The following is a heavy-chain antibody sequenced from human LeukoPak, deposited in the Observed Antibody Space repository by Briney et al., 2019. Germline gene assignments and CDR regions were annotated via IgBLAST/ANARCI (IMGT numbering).Heavy chain of an antibody. J-gene: IGHJ5*02. V-gene: IGHV3-30*18. D-gene: IGHD2-21*02. CDR1: GFTFSSYG. CDR3: AKGLTVVVTATPLFDP. CDR2: ISLDGSNK. Sequence: PGGSLRLSCAASGFTFSSYGMHWVRQAPGKGLEWVAVISLDGSNKYYADSVKGRFTISRDNSKNTLYLQINSLRAEDTAVYYCAKGLTVVVTATPLFDPWGQGTLVTVSS.